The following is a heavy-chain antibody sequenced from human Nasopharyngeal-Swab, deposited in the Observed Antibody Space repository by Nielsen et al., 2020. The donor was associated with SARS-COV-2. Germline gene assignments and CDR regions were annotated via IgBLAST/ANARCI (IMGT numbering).Heavy chain of an antibody. D-gene: IGHD3-22*01. V-gene: IGHV3-33*01. CDR2: IWYDGSNK. CDR1: GFTLSSYG. CDR3: ARDQYYDSSGYYYYGMDV. J-gene: IGHJ6*02. Sequence: GGSLRLSCAASGFTLSSYGMHWVRQAPGKGLGWVAVIWYDGSNKYYADSVKGRFTISRDNSKNTLYLQMNSLRAEDTAVYYCARDQYYDSSGYYYYGMDVWGQGTTVTVSS.